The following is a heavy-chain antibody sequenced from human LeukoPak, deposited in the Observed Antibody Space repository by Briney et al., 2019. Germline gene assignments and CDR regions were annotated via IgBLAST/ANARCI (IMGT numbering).Heavy chain of an antibody. Sequence: GGSLRLSCEASGFTFNNYWMTWVRQAPGKGPEWVANRNQDGSEVYYVDSVKGRFTISRDNAKRSLYLQMSSLRAEDTAVYYCATLRPRQQLVVDHWGQGTLVTVSS. D-gene: IGHD6-13*01. V-gene: IGHV3-7*01. J-gene: IGHJ4*02. CDR1: GFTFNNYW. CDR2: RNQDGSEV. CDR3: ATLRPRQQLVVDH.